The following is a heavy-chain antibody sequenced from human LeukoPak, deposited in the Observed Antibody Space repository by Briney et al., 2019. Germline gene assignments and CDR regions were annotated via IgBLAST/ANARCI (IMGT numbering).Heavy chain of an antibody. D-gene: IGHD6-13*01. CDR3: ARDLSAPPHLVTYYYNMDV. J-gene: IGHJ6*01. CDR1: GFSFSSYS. V-gene: IGHV3-48*01. Sequence: GGSLRLSCVASGFSFSSYSMNWVRQAPGKGLEWVSYISSGSNTIDYADSVKGRFTISRDNAKSSLYLQMNSLRAEDTAVYYCARDLSAPPHLVTYYYNMDVWGKGATVTVSS. CDR2: ISSGSNTI.